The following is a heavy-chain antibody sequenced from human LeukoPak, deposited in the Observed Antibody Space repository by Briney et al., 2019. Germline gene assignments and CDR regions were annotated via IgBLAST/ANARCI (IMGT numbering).Heavy chain of an antibody. CDR3: ARVFFHGFDR. Sequence: SETLSLTCTVSGASISSNYWSWIRQPPGKGLEWIGYIYYSGSTNHNPSLKRRVTISVDTSKNQFSLKLSSVAAADRAVYYCARVFFHGFDRWGQGTLVTVSS. V-gene: IGHV4-59*01. CDR2: IYYSGST. J-gene: IGHJ5*02. CDR1: GASISSNY.